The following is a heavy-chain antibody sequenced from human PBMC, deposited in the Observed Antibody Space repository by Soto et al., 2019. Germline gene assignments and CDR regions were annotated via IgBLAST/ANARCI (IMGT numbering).Heavy chain of an antibody. CDR3: AAGWLRFLEWFPQPYSGMDV. Sequence: PETLSLTCTVSGGSIGGSSWAWIRRPPEKGLDYIGHIHYTGGTNYSPSLRSRVTMSVDTSKNQFSLKLSSVTAADTALYYCAAGWLRFLEWFPQPYSGMDVWGQGTTVTVSS. V-gene: IGHV4-59*08. CDR1: GGSIGGSS. D-gene: IGHD3-3*01. J-gene: IGHJ6*02. CDR2: IHYTGGT.